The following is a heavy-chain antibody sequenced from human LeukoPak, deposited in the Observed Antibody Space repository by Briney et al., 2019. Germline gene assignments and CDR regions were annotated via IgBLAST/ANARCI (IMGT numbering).Heavy chain of an antibody. CDR2: IRYDGSDK. CDR3: AKDSWEVGATSEIDY. J-gene: IGHJ4*02. Sequence: GGSLRLSCAASGFTFSSYGMHWVRQAPGKGLEWVGFIRYDGSDKYYADSVKGRFTISRDNPKNTLCLQVNSLRAEDTAVYYCAKDSWEVGATSEIDYWGQGTLVTVSS. D-gene: IGHD1-26*01. CDR1: GFTFSSYG. V-gene: IGHV3-30*02.